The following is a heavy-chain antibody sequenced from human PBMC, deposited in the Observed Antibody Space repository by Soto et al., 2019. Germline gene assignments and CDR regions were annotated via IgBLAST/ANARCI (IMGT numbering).Heavy chain of an antibody. D-gene: IGHD6-19*01. J-gene: IGHJ5*02. V-gene: IGHV3-30*18. CDR3: AKARDSSGWYYNWFDP. Sequence: ESGGGVVQPGRSLRLSCAASGFTFSSYGMHWVRQAPGKGLEWVAVISYDGSNKYYADSVKGRFTISRDNSKNTLYLQMNSLRAEDTAVYYCAKARDSSGWYYNWFDPWGQGTLVTVSS. CDR1: GFTFSSYG. CDR2: ISYDGSNK.